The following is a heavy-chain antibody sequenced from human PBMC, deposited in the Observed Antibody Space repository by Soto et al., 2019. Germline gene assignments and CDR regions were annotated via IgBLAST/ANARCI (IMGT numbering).Heavy chain of an antibody. D-gene: IGHD5-18*01. Sequence: QVQLVESGGGVVQPGRSLRLSCAASGFTFSSYGMHWVRQAPGKGLEWVAVIWYDGSNKYYADSVKGRFTISRDNSKNTLYLQMNSLRAEDTAVYYCAREDGYSYGTSYYFDYWGQGTLVTVSS. V-gene: IGHV3-33*01. CDR2: IWYDGSNK. CDR1: GFTFSSYG. J-gene: IGHJ4*02. CDR3: AREDGYSYGTSYYFDY.